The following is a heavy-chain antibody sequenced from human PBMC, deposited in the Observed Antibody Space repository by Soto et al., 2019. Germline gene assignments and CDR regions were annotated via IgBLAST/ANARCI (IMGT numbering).Heavy chain of an antibody. Sequence: SETLSLTCAVYGGSFSCYYWSWIRQPPGKGLEWIGEINHSGSTNYNPSLKSRVTISVDTSKNQFSLKLSSVTAADTAVYYCARXKLTPSGFYHYYYGMDVWGQGTTVTVSS. CDR2: INHSGST. D-gene: IGHD3-10*01. J-gene: IGHJ6*02. CDR3: ARXKLTPSGFYHYYYGMDV. CDR1: GGSFSCYY. V-gene: IGHV4-34*01.